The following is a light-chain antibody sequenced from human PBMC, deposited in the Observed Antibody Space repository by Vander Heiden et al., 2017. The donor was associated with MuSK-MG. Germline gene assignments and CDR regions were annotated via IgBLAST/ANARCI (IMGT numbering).Light chain of an antibody. J-gene: IGKJ2*01. V-gene: IGKV1-8*01. Sequence: AIRLTHSPSSFSASTGDRVTITCRASQGISSYLAWYQQKPGKAPKLLIYAASTLQSGVPSRFSGSGSGTDFTLTISCLQSEDFATYYCQQDDSSPYTFGQGTKLEIK. CDR1: QGISSY. CDR2: AAS. CDR3: QQDDSSPYT.